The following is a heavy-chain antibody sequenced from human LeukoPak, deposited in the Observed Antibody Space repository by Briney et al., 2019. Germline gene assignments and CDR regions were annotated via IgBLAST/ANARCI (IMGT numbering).Heavy chain of an antibody. CDR3: ARGGGNYYDSSGSFRFDY. J-gene: IGHJ4*02. V-gene: IGHV4-34*01. D-gene: IGHD3-22*01. Sequence: SETLSLTCAVYGGSFSGYYWSWIRQPPGKGLEWIGEINHSGSTNYNPSLKSRVTISVDTSKNQFSLKLSSVTAADTAVYYCARGGGNYYDSSGSFRFDYWGQGTLVTVSS. CDR1: GGSFSGYY. CDR2: INHSGST.